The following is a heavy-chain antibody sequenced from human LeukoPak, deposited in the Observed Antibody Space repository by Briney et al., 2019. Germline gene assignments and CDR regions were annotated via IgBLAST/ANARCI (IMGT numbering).Heavy chain of an antibody. J-gene: IGHJ4*02. CDR1: GFTFSSYE. CDR2: ISDSGGST. D-gene: IGHD1-26*01. Sequence: GGSLRLSCAASGFTFSSYEMNWVRQAPGKGLDWVSTISDSGGSTFYADSVKGRFTISRDNSRNIVFLQINSLRAEDTAMYYCTGLYGGSYAYWGQGTLVTVSS. V-gene: IGHV3-23*01. CDR3: TGLYGGSYAY.